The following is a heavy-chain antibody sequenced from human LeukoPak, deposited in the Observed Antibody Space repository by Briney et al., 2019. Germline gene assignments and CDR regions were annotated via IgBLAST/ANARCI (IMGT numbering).Heavy chain of an antibody. D-gene: IGHD4-17*01. CDR2: INPNSGGT. V-gene: IGHV1-2*02. CDR3: ARVATVRDPTLDY. J-gene: IGHJ4*02. Sequence: ASVKVSCKASGYTFTGYYMHWVRQAPGQGLEWMGWINPNSGGTNYAQKFQGRVTMTRDTSISTAYMELSRLRSDDTAVYYCARVATVRDPTLDYWGQGTLVTVSS. CDR1: GYTFTGYY.